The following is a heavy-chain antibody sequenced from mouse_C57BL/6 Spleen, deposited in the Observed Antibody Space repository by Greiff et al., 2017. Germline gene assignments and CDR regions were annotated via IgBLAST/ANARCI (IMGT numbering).Heavy chain of an antibody. Sequence: QVHVKQSGAELVKPGASVKISCKASGYAFSSYWMNWVKQRPGKGLEWIGQIYPGDGDTNYNGKFKGKATLTADKSSSTAYMQLSSLTSEDSAVYCCAMIYYDYDENYWGQGTTLTVAS. CDR3: AMIYYDYDENY. D-gene: IGHD2-4*01. CDR1: GYAFSSYW. V-gene: IGHV1-80*01. CDR2: IYPGDGDT. J-gene: IGHJ2*01.